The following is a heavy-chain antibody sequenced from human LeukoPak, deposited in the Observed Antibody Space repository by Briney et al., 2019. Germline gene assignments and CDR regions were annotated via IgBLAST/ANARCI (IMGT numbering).Heavy chain of an antibody. J-gene: IGHJ4*02. CDR3: ARLWGSVSGYFDY. Sequence: PGGSLRLSCAVSGYTFSSHGMHWVRQAPGKGLEWVAAIRYDGSDKYYADSVKGRFTISRDNSKNMLYLQMDSLRAEDTALYYCARLWGSVSGYFDYWGQGTLVTVSS. V-gene: IGHV3-33*01. CDR1: GYTFSSHG. CDR2: IRYDGSDK. D-gene: IGHD2-21*01.